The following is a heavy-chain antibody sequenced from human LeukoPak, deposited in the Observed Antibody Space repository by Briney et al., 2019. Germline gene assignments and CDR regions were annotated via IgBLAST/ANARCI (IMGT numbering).Heavy chain of an antibody. D-gene: IGHD3-22*01. CDR3: ARRSYYYDSSGYKEHKGFYYMDV. CDR1: GGSISSYY. V-gene: IGHV4-4*09. J-gene: IGHJ6*03. Sequence: SSETLSLTCTVSGGSISSYYWSWIRQPPGKGLEWIGYIYTSGSTNYNPSLKSRVTISVDTSKNQFSLKLSSVTAADTAVYYCARRSYYYDSSGYKEHKGFYYMDVWGKGTTVTVSS. CDR2: IYTSGST.